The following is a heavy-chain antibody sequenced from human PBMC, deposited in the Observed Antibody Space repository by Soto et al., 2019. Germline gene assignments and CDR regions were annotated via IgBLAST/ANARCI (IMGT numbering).Heavy chain of an antibody. V-gene: IGHV5-51*01. CDR3: FSRYYYGAGCDLGFDI. D-gene: IGHD3-10*01. CDR1: GYRFRSYW. Sequence: PGQSQKIPCKGSGYRFRSYWIRWVSQMTGKGLEWMGIIYPGDSDTRYSPSFHGQVTISADKSISTAYLQWSSLKASDTAMYYCFSRYYYGAGCDLGFDIWGQGTMVTGSS. J-gene: IGHJ3*02. CDR2: IYPGDSDT.